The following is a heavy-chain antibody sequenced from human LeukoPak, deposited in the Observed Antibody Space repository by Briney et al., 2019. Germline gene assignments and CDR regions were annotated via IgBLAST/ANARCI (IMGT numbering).Heavy chain of an antibody. Sequence: ASVKVSCKASGYTFTGYYMHWVRQAPGQGLEWMGWINPNSGGTNYAQKFQGRVTMTRDTSISTAYMELSRLRSDGTAVYYCARGESSSWSIDYWGQGTLVTVSS. CDR3: ARGESSSWSIDY. J-gene: IGHJ4*02. D-gene: IGHD6-13*01. V-gene: IGHV1-2*02. CDR1: GYTFTGYY. CDR2: INPNSGGT.